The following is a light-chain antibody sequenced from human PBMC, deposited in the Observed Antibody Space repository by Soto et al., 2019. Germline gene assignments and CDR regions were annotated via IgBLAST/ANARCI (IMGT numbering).Light chain of an antibody. CDR2: GAS. CDR3: QQYNNWPPVT. Sequence: EIVLTQSPGTLSLSPGERATLSCRASQSVSSSYLAWYQQKPGQAPRLLIYGASNRATGIPDRISGSGSGTEFTLTISSLQSEDFATYYCQQYNNWPPVTFGQGTKVDIK. CDR1: QSVSSSY. J-gene: IGKJ1*01. V-gene: IGKV3-20*01.